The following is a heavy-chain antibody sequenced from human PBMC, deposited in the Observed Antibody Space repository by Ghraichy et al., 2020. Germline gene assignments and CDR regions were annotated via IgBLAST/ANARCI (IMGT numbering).Heavy chain of an antibody. J-gene: IGHJ4*02. V-gene: IGHV4-38-2*02. CDR1: GYSISSDYY. CDR2: IYHSGNA. D-gene: IGHD1-7*01. CDR3: VRDTGTTFFFDY. Sequence: SETLSLTCAVSGYSISSDYYWGWIRQPPGKGLEWIGTIYHSGNAFSNPSLRSRVTISVDTSKNQFSLKLRSVTAADTAVYYCVRDTGTTFFFDYWGQGTLVTVSS.